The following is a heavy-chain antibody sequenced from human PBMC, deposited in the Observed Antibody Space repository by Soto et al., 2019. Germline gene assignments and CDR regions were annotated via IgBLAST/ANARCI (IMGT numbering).Heavy chain of an antibody. D-gene: IGHD6-19*01. J-gene: IGHJ1*01. CDR1: GYTFTSYA. CDR3: ARGQYSGSGCYGSEYFKH. Sequence: ASVKVSCKASGYTFTSYAMHWVRQAPGQRLEWMGWINAGNGNTKYSQKFQGRVTITRDTSASTAYMELSSLRSEDTAVYYCARGQYSGSGCYGSEYFKHWGQGTLVTVSS. CDR2: INAGNGNT. V-gene: IGHV1-3*01.